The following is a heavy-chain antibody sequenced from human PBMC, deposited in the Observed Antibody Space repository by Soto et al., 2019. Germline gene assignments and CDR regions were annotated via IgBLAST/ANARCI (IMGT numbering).Heavy chain of an antibody. D-gene: IGHD4-17*01. CDR3: ARDPLPPDYGDYFHSFDY. Sequence: GESLKISCAASGFTFSSYAMHWVRQAPGKGLEWVAVISYDGSNKYYADSVKGRFTISRDNSKNTLYLQMNSLRAEDTAVYYCARDPLPPDYGDYFHSFDYWGQGTLVTVSS. CDR1: GFTFSSYA. J-gene: IGHJ4*02. CDR2: ISYDGSNK. V-gene: IGHV3-30-3*01.